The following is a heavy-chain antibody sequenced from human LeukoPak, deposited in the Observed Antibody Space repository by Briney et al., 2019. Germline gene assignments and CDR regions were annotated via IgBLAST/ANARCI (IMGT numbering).Heavy chain of an antibody. CDR2: IYYSGST. CDR1: GGSINSYF. J-gene: IGHJ4*02. V-gene: IGHV4-59*01. CDR3: ARKSSSGWYFDH. D-gene: IGHD6-19*01. Sequence: SETLSLTCTVAGGSINSYFWSWIRQPPGKGLEWSGYIYYSGSTDYSPSLKSRFTISVDTSKNQFSLKLSSVTAADTAVYYCARKSSSGWYFDHWGQGTLVTVSS.